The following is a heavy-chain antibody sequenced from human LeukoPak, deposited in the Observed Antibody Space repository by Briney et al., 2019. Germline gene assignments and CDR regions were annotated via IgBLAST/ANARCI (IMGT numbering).Heavy chain of an antibody. D-gene: IGHD3-22*01. CDR3: ARSEPDYYDSSGYRIDAFDI. CDR1: GGSISSYY. Sequence: SETLSLTCTVSGGSISSYYWSWIRQPPGKGLEWIGYIYYSGSTNYNPSLKSRVTISVDTSKNQFSLKLSSVTAADTAVYYCARSEPDYYDSSGYRIDAFDIWGQGTMVTVSS. CDR2: IYYSGST. V-gene: IGHV4-59*01. J-gene: IGHJ3*02.